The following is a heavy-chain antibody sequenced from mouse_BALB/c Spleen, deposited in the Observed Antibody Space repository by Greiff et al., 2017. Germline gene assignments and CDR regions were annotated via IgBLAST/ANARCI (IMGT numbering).Heavy chain of an antibody. CDR2: ILPGSGST. Sequence: VQLQQSGAELMKPGASVKISCKATGYTFSSYWIEWVKQRPGHGLEWIGEILPGSGSTNYNEKFKGKATFTADTSSNTAYMQLSSLTSEDSAVYYCARSLLNWDFDYWGQGTTLTVSS. CDR1: GYTFSSYW. V-gene: IGHV1-9*01. D-gene: IGHD4-1*01. CDR3: ARSLLNWDFDY. J-gene: IGHJ2*01.